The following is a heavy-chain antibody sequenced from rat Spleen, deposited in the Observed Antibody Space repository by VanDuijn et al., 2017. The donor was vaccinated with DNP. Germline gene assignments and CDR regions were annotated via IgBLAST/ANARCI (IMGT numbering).Heavy chain of an antibody. J-gene: IGHJ2*01. V-gene: IGHV3-1*01. CDR1: GYSITSNY. Sequence: EVQLQESGPGLVKPSQSLSLTCSVTGYSITSNYWGWVRKFPENKLEYIGHISFSGGTNYNPSLKSQISITRDTSKNQFFLHLDSVTTEDTATYYCARWVWYFDYWGQGVMVTVSS. CDR3: ARWVWYFDY. CDR2: ISFSGGT.